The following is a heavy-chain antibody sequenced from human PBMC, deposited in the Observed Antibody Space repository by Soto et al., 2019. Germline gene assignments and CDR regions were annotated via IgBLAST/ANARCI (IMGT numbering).Heavy chain of an antibody. CDR3: ARAFVAVAGTLAFDI. CDR1: GFTFSSYS. J-gene: IGHJ3*02. Sequence: EVQLVESGGGLVKPGGSLRLSCAASGFTFSSYSMNWVRQAPGKGLEWVSSISSSSSYIYYADSVKGRFTISRDNAKNSLYLQMNSLRAEDTAVYYCARAFVAVAGTLAFDIWGQGTMVTVSS. V-gene: IGHV3-21*01. CDR2: ISSSSSYI. D-gene: IGHD6-19*01.